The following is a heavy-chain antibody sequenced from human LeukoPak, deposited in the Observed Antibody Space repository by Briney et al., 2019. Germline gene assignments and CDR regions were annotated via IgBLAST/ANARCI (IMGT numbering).Heavy chain of an antibody. D-gene: IGHD1-26*01. CDR1: GGSISSGGYY. V-gene: IGHV4-31*03. J-gene: IGHJ4*02. Sequence: TLSLTCTVSGGSISSGGYYWSWIRQHPGKGLEWIGYIYYSGSTYYNPSLKSRVTISVDTSKNQFSLKLSSVTAADTAVDYCARVVGATINFDYWGQGTLVTVSS. CDR2: IYYSGST. CDR3: ARVVGATINFDY.